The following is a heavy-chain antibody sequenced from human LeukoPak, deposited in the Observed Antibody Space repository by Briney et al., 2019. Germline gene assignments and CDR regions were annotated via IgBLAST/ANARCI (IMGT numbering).Heavy chain of an antibody. D-gene: IGHD5-12*01. CDR2: INPNSGGT. J-gene: IGHJ4*02. V-gene: IGHV1-2*02. CDR3: ARSEGVLLPLY. CDR1: GYRFTGHY. Sequence: ASVKVSCKASGYRFTGHYMHWVRQAPAQGLEWMGWINPNSGGTNYAQKFQGRVTMTRDTSISTAYMELSRLTSDDTAVYYCARSEGVLLPLYWGQGTLVTVSS.